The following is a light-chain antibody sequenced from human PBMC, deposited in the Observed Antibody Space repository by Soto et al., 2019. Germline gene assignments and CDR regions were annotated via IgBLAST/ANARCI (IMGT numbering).Light chain of an antibody. CDR2: GAS. J-gene: IGKJ2*01. V-gene: IGKV3-11*01. CDR1: QSVGSY. Sequence: ETVLTQSPDTLSLSPGERVTLSCRASQSVGSYLVWYQQKPGQAPRLLIYGASTRATGIPARFSGSGSWTDVTLTISSLEPEDFAVYYCQHRSNGFGQGTKLEIK. CDR3: QHRSNG.